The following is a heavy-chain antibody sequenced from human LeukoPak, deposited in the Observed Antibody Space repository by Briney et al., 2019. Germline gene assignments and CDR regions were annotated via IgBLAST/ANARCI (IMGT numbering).Heavy chain of an antibody. D-gene: IGHD3-10*01. J-gene: IGHJ5*02. CDR1: GGSISSYY. V-gene: IGHV4-4*09. CDR3: ARHGVTYYYGSGSEWFGP. CDR2: IYTSGST. Sequence: SETLSLTCTVSGGSISSYYWSWIRQPPGKGLEWIGYIYTSGSTNYNPSLKSRVTISVDTSKNQFSLKLSSVTAADTAVYYCARHGVTYYYGSGSEWFGPWGQGTLVTVSS.